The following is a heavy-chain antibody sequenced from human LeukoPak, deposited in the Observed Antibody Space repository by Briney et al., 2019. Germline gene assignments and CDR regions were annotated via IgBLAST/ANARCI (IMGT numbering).Heavy chain of an antibody. CDR1: GGSISSSNW. CDR3: ARVKQWLADFDY. V-gene: IGHV4-4*02. Sequence: PSGTLSLTCAVSGGSISSSNWWSWVRPPPGKGLEWIGEIYHSGSTSYNPSLKSRVTISVDKSKNQFSLKLSSVTAADTAVYYCARVKQWLADFDYWGQGTLVTVSS. J-gene: IGHJ4*02. D-gene: IGHD6-19*01. CDR2: IYHSGST.